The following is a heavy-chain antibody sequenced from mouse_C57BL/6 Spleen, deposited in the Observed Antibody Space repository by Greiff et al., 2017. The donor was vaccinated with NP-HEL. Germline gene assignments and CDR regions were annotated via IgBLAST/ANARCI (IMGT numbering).Heavy chain of an antibody. Sequence: VQLKQPGAELVKPGASVKMSCKASGYTFTSYWITWVKQRPGQGLEWIGDIYPGSGSTNYNEKFKSKATLTVDTSSSTAYMQLSSLTSEDYAVYYCARRTHPYYYGSSYFDYWGQGTTLTVSS. V-gene: IGHV1-55*01. J-gene: IGHJ2*01. CDR1: GYTFTSYW. CDR2: IYPGSGST. CDR3: ARRTHPYYYGSSYFDY. D-gene: IGHD1-1*01.